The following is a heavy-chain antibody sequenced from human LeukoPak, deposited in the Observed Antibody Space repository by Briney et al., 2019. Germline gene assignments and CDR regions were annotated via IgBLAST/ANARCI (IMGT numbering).Heavy chain of an antibody. Sequence: ASVKVSCKASGYTFTSYAMHWVRQAPGQRLEWVGWINAGNGNTKYSQKFQGRVTITRDTSASTAYMELSSLRSEDTAVYYCARFEGIDCTNGVCSLEPYYYYGMDVWGQGTTVTVSS. V-gene: IGHV1-3*01. D-gene: IGHD2-8*01. CDR1: GYTFTSYA. CDR2: INAGNGNT. J-gene: IGHJ6*02. CDR3: ARFEGIDCTNGVCSLEPYYYYGMDV.